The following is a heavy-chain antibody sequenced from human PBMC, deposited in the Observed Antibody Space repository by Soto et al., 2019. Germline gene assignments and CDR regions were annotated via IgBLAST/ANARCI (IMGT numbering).Heavy chain of an antibody. J-gene: IGHJ4*02. D-gene: IGHD3-22*01. CDR3: AKDRYLDHDSRGYLFDN. Sequence: EVQLLESGGALIQPGVSLRLSCAASGFTFNIYAMTWVRQAPGKGLEWVSAISRYGDFTYYADSVEGRFTISRDNSKNTLYFQMNSLRAEDTAVYYCAKDRYLDHDSRGYLFDNWGQGTLVTVSS. CDR1: GFTFNIYA. CDR2: ISRYGDFT. V-gene: IGHV3-23*01.